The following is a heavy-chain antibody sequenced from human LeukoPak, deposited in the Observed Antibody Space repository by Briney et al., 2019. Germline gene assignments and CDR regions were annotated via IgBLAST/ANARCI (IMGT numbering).Heavy chain of an antibody. J-gene: IGHJ4*02. Sequence: PGGSLRLSCAASGFTFSSYWMSWVRQAPGKGLEWVANIKQDGSEKYYVDSVKGRFTISRDNAKSSLFLQMNRLRAEDTAVYYCARPPGYCSGGSCFPSDHWGQGTLVTVSS. V-gene: IGHV3-7*01. CDR3: ARPPGYCSGGSCFPSDH. CDR1: GFTFSSYW. D-gene: IGHD2-15*01. CDR2: IKQDGSEK.